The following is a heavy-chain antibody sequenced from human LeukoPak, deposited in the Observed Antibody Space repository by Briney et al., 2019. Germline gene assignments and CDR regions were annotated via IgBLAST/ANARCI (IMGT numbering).Heavy chain of an antibody. CDR3: AKAPSDY. J-gene: IGHJ4*02. Sequence: PGGSLRLSCAASGFTFSSYGMHWVRQAPGKGLEWVAVISYDGSNKYYADSVKGRFTISRDNSKNTLYLQMNSLRAEDTAVYYCAKAPSDYCGQGTLVTDSS. CDR2: ISYDGSNK. CDR1: GFTFSSYG. V-gene: IGHV3-30*18.